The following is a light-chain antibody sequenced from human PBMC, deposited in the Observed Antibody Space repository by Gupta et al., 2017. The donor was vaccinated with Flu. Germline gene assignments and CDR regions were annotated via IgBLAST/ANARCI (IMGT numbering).Light chain of an antibody. V-gene: IGKV4-1*01. CDR2: WAS. J-gene: IGKJ2*01. CDR3: QQYETTPQA. CDR1: QSLLFSSNHKNY. Sequence: IVMTQSPDSLAVSLGERATINCKSSQSLLFSSNHKNYLAWYQQKPGQPPKLLIYWASIRKSGVPDRFSGSGSVTDFTLTISSLQAEDVAVYYCQQYETTPQAFGQGTKLEIK.